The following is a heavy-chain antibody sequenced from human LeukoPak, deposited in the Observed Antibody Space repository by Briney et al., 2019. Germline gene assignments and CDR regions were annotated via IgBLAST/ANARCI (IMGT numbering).Heavy chain of an antibody. D-gene: IGHD1-1*01. J-gene: IGHJ4*02. V-gene: IGHV3-30*18. CDR1: GFTFSSHW. CDR3: VKGLVQTTMSYSVDY. CDR2: ISSDGSKN. Sequence: LRLSCATSGFTFSSHWMSWVRQTPGKGLEWVALISSDGSKNIYADPVKGRFTVSRDNSKNTLYLQMNSLRAEDTAVYYCVKGLVQTTMSYSVDYWGQGALVTVSS.